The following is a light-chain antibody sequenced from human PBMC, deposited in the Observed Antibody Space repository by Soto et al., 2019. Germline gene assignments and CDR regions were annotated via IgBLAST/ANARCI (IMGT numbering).Light chain of an antibody. Sequence: ENVLAQSPGALSLSPRERATLSCRASQSVSSNLAWYQQKPGQAPRLLIYGASTRATGIPARFSGSGSGTEFTLTISSLQSEDFAVYYCQQYNNWPPWTFGHGAMVDIK. V-gene: IGKV3-15*01. CDR1: QSVSSN. J-gene: IGKJ1*01. CDR3: QQYNNWPPWT. CDR2: GAS.